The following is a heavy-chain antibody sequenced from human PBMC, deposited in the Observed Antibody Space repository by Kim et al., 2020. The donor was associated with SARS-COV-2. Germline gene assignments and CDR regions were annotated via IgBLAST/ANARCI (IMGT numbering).Heavy chain of an antibody. CDR3: ARAMDIVATGWFDP. V-gene: IGHV4-39*07. CDR2: IYYSGST. J-gene: IGHJ5*02. CDR1: GGSISSSSYY. Sequence: SETLSLTCTVSGGSISSSSYYWGWIRQPPGKGLEWIGSIYYSGSTYYNPSLKSRVTISVDTSKNQFSLKLSSVTAADTAVYYCARAMDIVATGWFDPWGQGTLVTVSS. D-gene: IGHD5-12*01.